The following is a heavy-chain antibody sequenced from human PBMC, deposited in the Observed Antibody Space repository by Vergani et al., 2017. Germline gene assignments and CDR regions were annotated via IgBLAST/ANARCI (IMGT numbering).Heavy chain of an antibody. CDR3: AKEFIVVVPAAMLPPDGMDV. Sequence: VQLVESGGGVVQPGRSLRLSCAASGFTFSSYGMHWVRQAPGKGLEWVAVISYDGSNKYYADSVKGRFTISRDNSKNTLYLQMNSLRAEDTAVYYCAKEFIVVVPAAMLPPDGMDVWGQGTTVTVSS. CDR1: GFTFSSYG. CDR2: ISYDGSNK. J-gene: IGHJ6*02. D-gene: IGHD2-2*01. V-gene: IGHV3-30*18.